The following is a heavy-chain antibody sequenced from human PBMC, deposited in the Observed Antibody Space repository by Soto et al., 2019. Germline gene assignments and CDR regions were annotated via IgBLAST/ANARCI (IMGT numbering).Heavy chain of an antibody. J-gene: IGHJ2*01. V-gene: IGHV1-18*01. CDR1: GYIFNNYG. CDR2: IGPYIGKT. CDR3: ARSYCSVGSCFTCWHFDL. D-gene: IGHD6-19*01. Sequence: QGQLVQSGAEVRKPGASVKVSCQASGYIFNNYGLSWVRQVPGQGLKWVGWIGPYIGKTEYAQKFRDRVTMTADPSTNTAYMELRSLTSDDSAFYYCARSYCSVGSCFTCWHFDLWGRGTLVTVSS.